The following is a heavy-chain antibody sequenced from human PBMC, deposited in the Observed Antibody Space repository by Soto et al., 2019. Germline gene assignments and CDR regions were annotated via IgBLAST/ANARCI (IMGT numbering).Heavy chain of an antibody. CDR1: GGTFSSYA. Sequence: QVQLVQSGAEVKKPGSSVKVSCKASGGTFSSYAISWVRQAPGQGLEWMGGIIPIFGTANYAQKFQGRVTITADESTSTAYMELSSTRSEDTAVYYCASTSRQGGGIQLWNYFDYWGQGTLVTVSS. J-gene: IGHJ4*02. V-gene: IGHV1-69*12. CDR2: IIPIFGTA. D-gene: IGHD5-18*01. CDR3: ASTSRQGGGIQLWNYFDY.